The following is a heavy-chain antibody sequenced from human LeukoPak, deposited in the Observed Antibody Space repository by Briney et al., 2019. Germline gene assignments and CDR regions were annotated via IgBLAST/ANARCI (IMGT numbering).Heavy chain of an antibody. J-gene: IGHJ4*02. CDR2: ISGSGSST. V-gene: IGHV3-23*01. CDR3: ARVHGYVSGAFDY. Sequence: PGGSLRLSCAASGFTFSNYAMSWVRQAPGKGLEWVSGISGSGSSTNYADSVKGRFTISRDNSKNTLYLQMNSLRAEDTAVYYCARVHGYVSGAFDYWGQGSLVTVSS. CDR1: GFTFSNYA. D-gene: IGHD5-12*01.